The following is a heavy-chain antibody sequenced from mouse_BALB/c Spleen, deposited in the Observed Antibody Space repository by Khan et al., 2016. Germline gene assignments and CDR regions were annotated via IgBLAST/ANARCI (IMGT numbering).Heavy chain of an antibody. J-gene: IGHJ3*01. CDR2: ISYSGST. CDR1: GYSITSDYA. V-gene: IGHV3-2*02. D-gene: IGHD2-10*01. Sequence: EVQLQESGPGLVKPSQSLSLTCTVTGYSITSDYAWNWIRQFPGNKLEWMGYISYSGSTSYSPSLKSRISITRDTSKNQFFLQLNSVTTEDTATYYCARRGAYYGNYEAWFAYWGQGTLVTVSA. CDR3: ARRGAYYGNYEAWFAY.